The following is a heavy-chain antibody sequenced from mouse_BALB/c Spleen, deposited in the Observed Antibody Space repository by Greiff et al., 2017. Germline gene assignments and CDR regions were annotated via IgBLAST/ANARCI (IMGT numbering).Heavy chain of an antibody. Sequence: EVQLQQSGAELVKPGASVKLSCTASGFNIKDTYMHWVKQRPEQGLEWIGRIDPANGNTKYDPKFQGKATITADTSSNTAYLQLSSLTSEDTAVYYCARGYGRGDYFDYWGQGTTLTVSS. CDR3: ARGYGRGDYFDY. CDR2: IDPANGNT. V-gene: IGHV14-3*02. D-gene: IGHD1-1*01. CDR1: GFNIKDTY. J-gene: IGHJ2*01.